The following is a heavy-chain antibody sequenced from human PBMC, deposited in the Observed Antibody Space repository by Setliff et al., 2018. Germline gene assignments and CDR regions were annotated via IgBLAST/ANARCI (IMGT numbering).Heavy chain of an antibody. D-gene: IGHD2-21*01. CDR3: ATEKFPGDWGDY. Sequence: GASVKVSCKASGYTFTSYAMHWVRQAPGQRLEWMGWINAGNGNTKYSQKFQGWVTMTRDTSISTAYMELSRLRSDDTAVYYCATEKFPGDWGDYWGQGTLVTLSS. V-gene: IGHV1-3*01. CDR1: GYTFTSYA. CDR2: INAGNGNT. J-gene: IGHJ4*02.